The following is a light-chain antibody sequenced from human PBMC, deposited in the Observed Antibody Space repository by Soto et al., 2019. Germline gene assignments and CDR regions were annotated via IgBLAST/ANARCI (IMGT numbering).Light chain of an antibody. CDR2: AAS. CDR1: QGISSN. CDR3: QQFNSYPIT. Sequence: DSQLTQSPSFLSASVGDRVTITCRASQGISSNLAWYQQKPGKAPKLLIYAASTLQSGVPSRFSGSGSRTEFTLTISSLQPEDFATYYCQQFNSYPITFGQGTRLEIK. V-gene: IGKV1-9*01. J-gene: IGKJ5*01.